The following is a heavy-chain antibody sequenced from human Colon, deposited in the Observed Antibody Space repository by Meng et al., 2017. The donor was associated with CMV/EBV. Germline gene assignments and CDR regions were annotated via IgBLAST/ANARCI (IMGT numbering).Heavy chain of an antibody. CDR3: ARDSIASGGKVGVMDV. CDR2: INPHSAGT. CDR1: GYMFSDHH. V-gene: IGHV1-2*02. Sequence: ASVKVSCKASGYMFSDHHLHWVRQAPGQGLEWLGWINPHSAGTIYAKKFQGRVTMTRDTSIDTAYMDLRSLTSDDSAIYYCARDSIASGGKVGVMDVWSQGTTVTVSS. D-gene: IGHD6-13*01. J-gene: IGHJ6*02.